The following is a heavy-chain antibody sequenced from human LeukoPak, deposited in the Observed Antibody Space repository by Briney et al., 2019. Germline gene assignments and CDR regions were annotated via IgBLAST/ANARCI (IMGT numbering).Heavy chain of an antibody. CDR3: ARHEYSGSYYGLSWFDP. V-gene: IGHV4-39*01. D-gene: IGHD1-26*01. Sequence: SETLSLTCTVSGGSISSSGYYWGWIRQPPGKGLEWIASIYYSGCTYYNPSLKSRVTISVDTSKNQLSLKLSSLTGADTAVYYCARHEYSGSYYGLSWFDPWGQGTLVTVSS. CDR1: GGSISSSGYY. CDR2: IYYSGCT. J-gene: IGHJ5*02.